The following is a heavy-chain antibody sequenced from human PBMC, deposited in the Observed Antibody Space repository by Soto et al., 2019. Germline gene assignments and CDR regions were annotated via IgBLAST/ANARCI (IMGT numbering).Heavy chain of an antibody. CDR1: GFTFSSYG. D-gene: IGHD3-22*01. V-gene: IGHV3-30*18. Sequence: PGGSLRLSCAASGFTFSSYGMHWVRQAPGKGLEWVAVISYDGSNKYYADSVKGRFTISRDNSKNTLYLQMNSLRAADTAVYYCAKDDSWRYYYDSSGYYPDYWGQGTLVTVSS. CDR2: ISYDGSNK. J-gene: IGHJ4*02. CDR3: AKDDSWRYYYDSSGYYPDY.